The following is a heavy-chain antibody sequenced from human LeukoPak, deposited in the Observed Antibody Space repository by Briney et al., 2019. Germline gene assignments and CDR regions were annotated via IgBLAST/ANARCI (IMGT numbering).Heavy chain of an antibody. CDR1: GGSISSYY. D-gene: IGHD6-13*01. CDR2: IYYSGST. V-gene: IGHV4-59*01. Sequence: SETLSLTCTVSGGSISSYYWSWIRQPPGKGLEWIGYIYYSGSTNCNPSLKSRVTISVDTSKNQFSLKLSSVTAADTAVYYCAGGDIAAAGTFDYWGQGTLVTVSS. CDR3: AGGDIAAAGTFDY. J-gene: IGHJ4*02.